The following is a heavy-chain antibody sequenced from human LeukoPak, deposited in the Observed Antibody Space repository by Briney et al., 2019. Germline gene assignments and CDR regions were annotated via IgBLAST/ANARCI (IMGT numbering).Heavy chain of an antibody. CDR1: GGSISSSSYY. Sequence: SETLSLTCTVSGGSISSSSYYWGWIRQPPGKGLEWIGSIYYSGSTYYNPSLKSRVTISVDTSKNQFSLKLSSVTAADTAVYYCARAGWITMVRGVTGRKNWFDPWGQGTLVTVSS. J-gene: IGHJ5*02. V-gene: IGHV4-39*01. CDR3: ARAGWITMVRGVTGRKNWFDP. CDR2: IYYSGST. D-gene: IGHD3-10*01.